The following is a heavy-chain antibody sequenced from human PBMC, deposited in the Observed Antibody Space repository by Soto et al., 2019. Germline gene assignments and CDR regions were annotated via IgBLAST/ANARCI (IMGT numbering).Heavy chain of an antibody. D-gene: IGHD5-18*01. V-gene: IGHV1-18*01. CDR1: GYTFTSSG. CDR2: ISAYNGNT. Sequence: ASVKVSCKASGYTFTSSGISWVRQAPGQGLEWMGWISAYNGNTNYAQKLQGRVTMTTDTSTSTAYMELRSLRSDDTAVYYCARDRLPTAMVDDYYYGMDVWGQGTTVTVS. CDR3: ARDRLPTAMVDDYYYGMDV. J-gene: IGHJ6*02.